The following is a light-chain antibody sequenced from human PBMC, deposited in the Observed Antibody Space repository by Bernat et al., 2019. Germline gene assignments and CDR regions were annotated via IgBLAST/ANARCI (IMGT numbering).Light chain of an antibody. J-gene: IGKJ4*01. CDR3: QNYGSAPLT. CDR1: QGFTNF. V-gene: IGKV1-27*01. CDR2: SAS. Sequence: DIQMTQSPSSLSASVGDRVTITCRASQGFTNFLAWYQQKPGKVPQLLIYSASTLQSGVPSRFSGSGSGTDFTLTISSLQPEDVGTYYCQNYGSAPLTFGGGTKVELK.